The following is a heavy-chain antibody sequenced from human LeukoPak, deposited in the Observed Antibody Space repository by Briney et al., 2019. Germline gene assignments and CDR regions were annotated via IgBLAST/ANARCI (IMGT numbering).Heavy chain of an antibody. CDR3: ATKSAWDYYGSGNFDY. D-gene: IGHD3-10*01. V-gene: IGHV1-24*01. Sequence: ASVKVSCKVSGYTLTELSMHWVRQAPGKGLEWMGGFDPEDGETIYAQKFQGRVTMTEDTSTDTAYMELSSLRSEDTAVYYCATKSAWDYYGSGNFDYWGQGTLVTVSS. J-gene: IGHJ4*02. CDR1: GYTLTELS. CDR2: FDPEDGET.